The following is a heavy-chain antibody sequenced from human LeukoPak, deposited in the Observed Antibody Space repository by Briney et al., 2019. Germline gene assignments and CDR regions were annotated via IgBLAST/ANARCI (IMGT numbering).Heavy chain of an antibody. V-gene: IGHV3-11*01. CDR3: ARDRNPYYDYVWGSYHYDY. J-gene: IGHJ4*02. D-gene: IGHD3-16*02. Sequence: PGGSLRLSCAASGFTFSSYAMSWIRQAPGKGLEWVSYISSSGSTIYYADSVKGRFTISRDNAKNSLYLQMNSLRAEDTAVYYCARDRNPYYDYVWGSYHYDYWGQGTLVTVSS. CDR1: GFTFSSYA. CDR2: ISSSGSTI.